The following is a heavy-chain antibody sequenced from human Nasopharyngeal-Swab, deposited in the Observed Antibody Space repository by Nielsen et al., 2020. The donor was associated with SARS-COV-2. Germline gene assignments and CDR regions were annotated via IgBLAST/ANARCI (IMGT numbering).Heavy chain of an antibody. D-gene: IGHD3-22*01. J-gene: IGHJ4*02. CDR3: LRGDRRDY. CDR1: GFSFSTYS. Sequence: GAFLKISCAASGFSFSTYSMNWVRQTPGKGLEWLSTICIDSGAKYYADSVKGRFTISRDNAKNSLYLEMNSLTAEDTAVYYCLRGDRRDYWGQGTLVSVSS. V-gene: IGHV3-21*01. CDR2: ICIDSGAK.